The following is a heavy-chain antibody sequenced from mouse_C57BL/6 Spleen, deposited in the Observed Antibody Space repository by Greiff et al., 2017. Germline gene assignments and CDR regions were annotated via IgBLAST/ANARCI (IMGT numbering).Heavy chain of an antibody. Sequence: QVQLQQPGAELVKPGASVKLSCKASGYTFTSYWMHWVKQRPGQGLEWIGMIHPNSGSTNYNEKFKSKATLTVDKSSSTADMQLSSLTSEDSAVYYCAREGTAHNYFDYWGQGTTLTVSS. D-gene: IGHD3-2*02. J-gene: IGHJ2*01. CDR2: IHPNSGST. CDR1: GYTFTSYW. CDR3: AREGTAHNYFDY. V-gene: IGHV1-64*01.